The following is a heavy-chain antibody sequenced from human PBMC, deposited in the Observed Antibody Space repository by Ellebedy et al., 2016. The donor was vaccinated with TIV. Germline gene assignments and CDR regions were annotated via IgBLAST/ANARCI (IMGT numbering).Heavy chain of an antibody. CDR3: AKGYTSSWYWEY. J-gene: IGHJ4*02. CDR1: GFTFSSYA. D-gene: IGHD6-13*01. V-gene: IGHV3-23*01. CDR2: IVCSGGST. Sequence: GESLKISCAASGFTFSSYAMSWVRQAPGKGLEWVASIVCSGGSTYFPDSVKGRFIISSDNSKNTLYLQMDSLRAEDTAVYYYAKGYTSSWYWEYWGQGTLVTVSS.